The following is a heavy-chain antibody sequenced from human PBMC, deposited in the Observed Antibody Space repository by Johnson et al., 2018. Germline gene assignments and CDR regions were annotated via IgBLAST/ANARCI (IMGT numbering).Heavy chain of an antibody. D-gene: IGHD3-10*01. V-gene: IGHV6-1*01. CDR2: TYYRSKWYN. J-gene: IGHJ6*03. Sequence: QVQLVESGPGLVKPSQTLSLTCAISGDSVSSNSAAWNWIRQSPSRGLEWLGRTYYRSKWYNDYAVSVKSRITINPDTSKNQFSLQLNSVTPEDTAVYYCARSGSYWPHGDYYYYYYMDVWGKGTTVTVSS. CDR3: ARSGSYWPHGDYYYYYYMDV. CDR1: GDSVSSNSAA.